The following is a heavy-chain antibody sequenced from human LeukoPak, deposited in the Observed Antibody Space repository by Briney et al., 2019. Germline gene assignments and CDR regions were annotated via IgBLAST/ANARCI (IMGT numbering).Heavy chain of an antibody. CDR1: GYTFTSYG. CDR2: ISAYNGNT. CDR3: ARNYYDSSGYFDYYGMDV. V-gene: IGHV1-18*01. Sequence: ASVKVSCKASGYTFTSYGISWVRQAPGQGLEWMGWISAYNGNTNYAQKLQGRVTMTTDTSTSTAYMELRSLRSDDTAVYYCARNYYDSSGYFDYYGMDVWGQGTTVTVSS. D-gene: IGHD3-22*01. J-gene: IGHJ6*02.